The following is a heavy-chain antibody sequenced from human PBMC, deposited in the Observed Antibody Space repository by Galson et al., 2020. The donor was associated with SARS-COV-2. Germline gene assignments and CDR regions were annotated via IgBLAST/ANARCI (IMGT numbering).Heavy chain of an antibody. CDR3: ARDQGYSSSWYGY. V-gene: IGHV3-33*01. J-gene: IGHJ4*02. D-gene: IGHD6-13*01. CDR2: IWYDGSNK. CDR1: GFTFSSYG. Sequence: GESLKISCAASGFTFSSYGMHWVRQAPGKGLEWVAVIWYDGSNKYYADSVKGRFTISRDNSKNTLYLQMNSLRAEDTAVYYCARDQGYSSSWYGYWGQGTLVTVSS.